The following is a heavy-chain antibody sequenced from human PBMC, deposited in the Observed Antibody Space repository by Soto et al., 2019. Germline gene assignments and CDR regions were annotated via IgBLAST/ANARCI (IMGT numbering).Heavy chain of an antibody. CDR2: ISGSGGST. CDR3: AKVSVVXXDTSWYFDL. V-gene: IGHV3-23*01. D-gene: IGHD2-15*01. J-gene: IGHJ2*01. Sequence: EVQLLESGGGLVQPGGSLRLSCAASGFTFSSYAMSXGRQAPGKGLEWVSAISGSGGSTYYADSVKGRFTISRDNSKNTLYLQMNSLRAEDTAVYYCAKVSVVXXDTSWYFDLWGRGTLVTVSS. CDR1: GFTFSSYA.